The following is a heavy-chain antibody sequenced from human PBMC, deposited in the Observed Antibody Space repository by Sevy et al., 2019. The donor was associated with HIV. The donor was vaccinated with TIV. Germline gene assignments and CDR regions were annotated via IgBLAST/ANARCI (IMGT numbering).Heavy chain of an antibody. V-gene: IGHV4-59*01. Sequence: SETLSLTCTVSGGSISSYYWSWIRQPPGKGLEGIGYIYYSGSTNYNPSLKSRVTISVDTSKNQFSLKLSSVTAADTAVYYCTKGDTAMVTWGQGTLVTVSS. D-gene: IGHD5-18*01. CDR2: IYYSGST. CDR3: TKGDTAMVT. CDR1: GGSISSYY. J-gene: IGHJ4*02.